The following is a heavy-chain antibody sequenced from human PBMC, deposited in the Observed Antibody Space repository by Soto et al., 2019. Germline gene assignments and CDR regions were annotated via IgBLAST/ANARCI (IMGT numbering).Heavy chain of an antibody. D-gene: IGHD5-12*01. CDR1: GFTFSSYW. J-gene: IGHJ4*02. Sequence: HPGGSLRLSCASSGFTFSSYWMHWVRQAPGKGLVWVSRINSDGSSTSYADSVKGRFTISRDNAKNTLYLQMSSLRAEDTAVYYCARVLREYSGYDYGSDDYWGQGTLVTVSS. V-gene: IGHV3-74*01. CDR2: INSDGSST. CDR3: ARVLREYSGYDYGSDDY.